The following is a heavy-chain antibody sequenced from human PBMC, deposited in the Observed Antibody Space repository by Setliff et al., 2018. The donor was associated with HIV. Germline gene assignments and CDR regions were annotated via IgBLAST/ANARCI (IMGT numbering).Heavy chain of an antibody. V-gene: IGHV4-59*11. D-gene: IGHD3-3*01. Sequence: SETLSLTCTVSGGSISSHYWSWIRQPPGKGLEWIGYMYYSGSTNYNPSLKSRVSISVDTSKNQFSLKLSSVTAADTAVYYCARVYDLWSGKYAFDIWGQGTMVT. CDR1: GGSISSHY. J-gene: IGHJ3*02. CDR3: ARVYDLWSGKYAFDI. CDR2: MYYSGST.